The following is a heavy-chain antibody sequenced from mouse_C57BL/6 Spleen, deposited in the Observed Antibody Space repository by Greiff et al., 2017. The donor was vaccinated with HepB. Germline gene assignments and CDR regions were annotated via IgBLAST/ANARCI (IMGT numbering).Heavy chain of an antibody. CDR2: ISDGGSYT. J-gene: IGHJ2*01. CDR3: ARDSSNSHFDY. V-gene: IGHV5-4*01. CDR1: GFTFSSYA. Sequence: EVMLVESGGGLVKPGGSLKLSCAASGFTFSSYAMSWVRQTPEKRLEWVATISDGGSYTYYPDNVKGRFTISRDNAKNNLYLQMSHLKSEDTAMYYCARDSSNSHFDYWGQGTTLTVSS. D-gene: IGHD2-5*01.